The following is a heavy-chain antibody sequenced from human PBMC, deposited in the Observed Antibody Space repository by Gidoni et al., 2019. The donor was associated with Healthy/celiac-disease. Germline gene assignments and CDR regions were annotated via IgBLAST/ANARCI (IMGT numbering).Heavy chain of an antibody. CDR2: INHSGST. V-gene: IGHV4-34*01. CDR1: GGSFSGYY. Sequence: QVQLQQWGAGLLKPSETLSLPCAVYGGSFSGYYWSWIRQPPGKGLEWIGEINHSGSTNYNPSLKSRVTISVDTSKNQFSLKLSSVTAADTAVYYCARGRGSSSDFDYWGQGTLVTVSS. J-gene: IGHJ4*02. CDR3: ARGRGSSSDFDY. D-gene: IGHD6-6*01.